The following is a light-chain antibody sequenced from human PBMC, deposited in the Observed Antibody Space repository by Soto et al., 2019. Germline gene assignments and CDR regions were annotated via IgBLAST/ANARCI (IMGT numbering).Light chain of an antibody. J-gene: IGLJ1*01. CDR2: DVS. V-gene: IGLV2-8*01. Sequence: LTQPPSASGSPGQSVAISCTGTSSDVGGYNYVSWYQQHPGKAPKLMIYDVSKRPSGVPDRFSGSKSGNTASLTVSGLQAEDEADYYCSSYAGTHIVFGTGTKVNVL. CDR1: SSDVGGYNY. CDR3: SSYAGTHIV.